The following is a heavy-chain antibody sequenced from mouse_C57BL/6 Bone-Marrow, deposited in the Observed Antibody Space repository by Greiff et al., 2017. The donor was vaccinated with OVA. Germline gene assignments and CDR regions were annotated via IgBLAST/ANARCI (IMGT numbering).Heavy chain of an antibody. CDR2: IYPGDGDT. CDR3: AITTVVAIDY. V-gene: IGHV1-82*01. Sequence: QVQLKESGPELVKPGASVKISCKASGYAFSSSWMNWVKQRPGKGLEWIGRIYPGDGDTNYNGKFKGKATLTADKSSSTAYMQLSSLTSEDSAVYFCAITTVVAIDYWGQGTTRTVSS. CDR1: GYAFSSSW. D-gene: IGHD1-1*01. J-gene: IGHJ2*01.